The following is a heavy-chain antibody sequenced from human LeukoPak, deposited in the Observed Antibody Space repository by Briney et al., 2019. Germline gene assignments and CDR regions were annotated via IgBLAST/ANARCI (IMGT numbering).Heavy chain of an antibody. CDR1: GFTFSSYG. V-gene: IGHV3-23*01. J-gene: IGHJ5*02. Sequence: GGSLLLSCAASGFTFSSYGMSWVRQAPGKGLEWVSAISGSGGSTYYADSVKGRFTISRDNSKNTLYLQMNSLRAEDTAVYYCAKAITMIVSLWFDPWGQGTLVTVSS. CDR2: ISGSGGST. CDR3: AKAITMIVSLWFDP. D-gene: IGHD3-22*01.